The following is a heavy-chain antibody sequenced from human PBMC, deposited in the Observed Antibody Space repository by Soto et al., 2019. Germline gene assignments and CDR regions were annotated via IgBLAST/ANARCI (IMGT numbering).Heavy chain of an antibody. CDR1: GGSISSGGYY. J-gene: IGHJ4*02. V-gene: IGHV4-31*03. D-gene: IGHD3-10*01. CDR3: ARDGGYGSGSYRFDY. Sequence: QVQLQESGPGLVKPSQTLSLTCTVSGGSISSGGYYWSWIRQHPGKGLEWIGYIYYSGSTSYNPSLKSRVTIXXAXSXTQFSLKVSSVTAADTAVYYCARDGGYGSGSYRFDYWGQGTLVTVSS. CDR2: IYYSGST.